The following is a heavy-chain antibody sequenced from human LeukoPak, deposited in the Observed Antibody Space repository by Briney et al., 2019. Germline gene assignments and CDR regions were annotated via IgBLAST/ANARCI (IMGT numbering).Heavy chain of an antibody. Sequence: GRSLRLSCAASGFTFDDYAMHWVRQAPGKGLEWVSGISWNSGSIGYADSVKGRFTISRDNAKNSLYLQMNGLRAEDMAFYYCAKASGSSGYYYWYFDLWGRGTLVTASS. J-gene: IGHJ2*01. CDR3: AKASGSSGYYYWYFDL. CDR2: ISWNSGSI. V-gene: IGHV3-9*03. D-gene: IGHD3-22*01. CDR1: GFTFDDYA.